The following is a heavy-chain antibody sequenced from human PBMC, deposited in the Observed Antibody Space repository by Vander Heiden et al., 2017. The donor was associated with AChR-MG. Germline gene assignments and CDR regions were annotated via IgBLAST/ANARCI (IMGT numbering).Heavy chain of an antibody. D-gene: IGHD3-10*01. CDR3: ATTPRGESRYYYIPT. Sequence: QLQLRESGPGLVKPSETLSLTCTVSGISISSSGYYWGWIRQPPGSGLEWIGSIYYIGSPYSNPSLKSRVAISVDTSNNQFSLKLSSVTAADTAVYYCATTPRGESRYYYIPTWGPGTLGTVSS. CDR2: IYYIGSP. CDR1: GISISSSGYY. J-gene: IGHJ5*02. V-gene: IGHV4-39*01.